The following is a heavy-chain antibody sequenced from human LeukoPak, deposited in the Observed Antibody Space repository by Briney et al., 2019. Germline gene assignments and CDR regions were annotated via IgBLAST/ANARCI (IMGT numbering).Heavy chain of an antibody. CDR1: GGSISSYY. D-gene: IGHD5-18*01. CDR2: IYYSGST. CDR3: ARDNGYSYGQPYFDY. J-gene: IGHJ4*02. V-gene: IGHV4-59*01. Sequence: SETLSLTCTVSGGSISSYYWSWIRQPPGKGLEWIGYIYYSGSTNYNPSLKSRVIISVDTSKNQFSLKLSSVTAADTAVYYCARDNGYSYGQPYFDYWGQGTLVTVSS.